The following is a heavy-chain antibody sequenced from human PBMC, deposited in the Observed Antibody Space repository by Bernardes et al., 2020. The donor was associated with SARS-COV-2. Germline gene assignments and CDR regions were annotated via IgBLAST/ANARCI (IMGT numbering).Heavy chain of an antibody. Sequence: GSLRLSCAASGFTFSSYAMSWVRQAPGKGLEWVSAISGSGGSTYYADSVKGRFTISRDNSKNTLYLQMNSLRAEDTAVYYCASLLLRLGELSLYGDYWGQGTLVTVSS. CDR3: ASLLLRLGELSLYGDY. D-gene: IGHD3-16*02. CDR2: ISGSGGST. CDR1: GFTFSSYA. V-gene: IGHV3-23*01. J-gene: IGHJ4*02.